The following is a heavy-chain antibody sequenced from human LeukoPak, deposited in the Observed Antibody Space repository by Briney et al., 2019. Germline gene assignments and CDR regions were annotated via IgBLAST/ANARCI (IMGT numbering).Heavy chain of an antibody. Sequence: GASVKVSCKASGGTFSSYAISWVRQAPGQGLEWMGGIIPIFGTANYAQKFQGRVTITADESTSTAYMELSSLRSEDTAVYYCARSWFGSEEPDWYFDLWGRGTLVTVSS. CDR2: IIPIFGTA. D-gene: IGHD3-10*01. CDR3: ARSWFGSEEPDWYFDL. CDR1: GGTFSSYA. V-gene: IGHV1-69*13. J-gene: IGHJ2*01.